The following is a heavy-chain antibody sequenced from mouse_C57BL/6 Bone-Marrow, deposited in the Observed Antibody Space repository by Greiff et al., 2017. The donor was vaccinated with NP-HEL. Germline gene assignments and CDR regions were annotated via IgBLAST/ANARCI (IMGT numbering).Heavy chain of an antibody. J-gene: IGHJ2*01. CDR3: ARDSGYGFDY. Sequence: QVQLQQPGAELVKPGASVKLSCKASGYTFTSSWMHWLKQRPGQGLEWIGDIYPNNGGTNYNEKFKTKATLPVDKSSSTAYMQLSSLTSEDAAVDDCARDSGYGFDYGGQGTAITVSA. CDR1: GYTFTSSW. D-gene: IGHD3-2*02. V-gene: IGHV1-53*01. CDR2: IYPNNGGT.